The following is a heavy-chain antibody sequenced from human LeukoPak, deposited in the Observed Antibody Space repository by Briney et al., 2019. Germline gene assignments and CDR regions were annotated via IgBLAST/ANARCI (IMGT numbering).Heavy chain of an antibody. D-gene: IGHD3-10*01. V-gene: IGHV1-2*02. CDR2: INPNSGCT. J-gene: IGHJ6*02. CDR3: ARDQAMVRGSLSGMDV. Sequence: ASVKVSFKASGYTFTGYYMHWLRQAPGQGLEWMGWINPNSGCTNSAQKFQGRVTVTRATSISTAYMELSRLRSDDTAVYYCARDQAMVRGSLSGMDVWGQGTTVTVSS. CDR1: GYTFTGYY.